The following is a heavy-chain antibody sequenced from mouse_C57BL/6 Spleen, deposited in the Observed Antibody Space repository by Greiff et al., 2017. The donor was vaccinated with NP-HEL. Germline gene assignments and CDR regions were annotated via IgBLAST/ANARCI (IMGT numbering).Heavy chain of an antibody. D-gene: IGHD1-1*01. CDR3: TTNYGFAY. CDR2: IDPETGGT. CDR1: GYTFTDYE. Sequence: QVQLKQSGAELVRPGASVTLSCKASGYTFTDYEMHWVKQTPVHGLEWIGAIDPETGGTAYNQKFKGKAILTADKSSSTAYMALRSLTSEDSAVYYCTTNYGFAYWGQGTLVTVSA. J-gene: IGHJ3*01. V-gene: IGHV1-15*01.